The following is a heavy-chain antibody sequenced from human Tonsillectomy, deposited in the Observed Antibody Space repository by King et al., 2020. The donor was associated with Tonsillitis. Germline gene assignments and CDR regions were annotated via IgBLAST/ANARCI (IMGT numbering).Heavy chain of an antibody. CDR3: AKDGSGWFYYYYGMDV. J-gene: IGHJ6*02. CDR1: GFTFSSYA. CDR2: IIGSGGST. Sequence: VQLVQSGGGLVQPGGSLRLSCAASGFTFSSYAMSWVRQAPGKGLEWVSVIIGSGGSTYYADSVKGRFTISRDNSKKTLYLQMNSLRAEDTAVYYCAKDGSGWFYYYYGMDVWGQGTTVTVSS. V-gene: IGHV3-23*04. D-gene: IGHD6-19*01.